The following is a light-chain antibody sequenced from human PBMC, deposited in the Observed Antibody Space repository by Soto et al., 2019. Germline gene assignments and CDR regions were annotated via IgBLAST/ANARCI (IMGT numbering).Light chain of an antibody. CDR2: DVS. V-gene: IGLV2-14*01. CDR3: SSYTSSSTPL. J-gene: IGLJ2*01. CDR1: SSDVGGYNY. Sequence: QSALTQPASVSGSPGQSITISCTGNSSDVGGYNYVSWYQQHPGKAPKLMIYDVSSRPSGVSNRFSGSKSGNTASLTISGLQAEDEADYYCSSYTSSSTPLFGGGTKLTVL.